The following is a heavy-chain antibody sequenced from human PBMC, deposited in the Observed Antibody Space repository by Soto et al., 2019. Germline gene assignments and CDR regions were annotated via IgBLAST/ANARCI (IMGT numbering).Heavy chain of an antibody. CDR1: GFTFRNYA. J-gene: IGHJ5*02. CDR2: IHGEGAGS. Sequence: EVELLESGGGLVQPGGSVRLSCAASGFTFRNYAMSWVRQAPGKGLEWVSSIHGEGAGSFYADAVKGRFNVSRDASRETIYLPMSSLRVDDTAVYYCVKDGVARNGNWVWFDPWGQGTLVTVAS. V-gene: IGHV3-23*01. CDR3: VKDGVARNGNWVWFDP. D-gene: IGHD7-27*01.